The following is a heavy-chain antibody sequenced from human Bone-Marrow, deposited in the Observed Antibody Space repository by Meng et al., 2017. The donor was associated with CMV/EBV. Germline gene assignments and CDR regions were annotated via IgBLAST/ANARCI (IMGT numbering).Heavy chain of an antibody. CDR3: AKDMRGYSGGFDY. D-gene: IGHD1-26*01. CDR2: ISWNSGSI. J-gene: IGHJ4*02. CDR1: GFTFDDYA. Sequence: SLKISCAASGFTFDDYAMHWVRQAPGKGLEWVSGISWNSGSIGYADSVKGRFTISRDNAKNSLYLQMNSLRAEDTALYYCAKDMRGYSGGFDYWVQGTLVTVSS. V-gene: IGHV3-9*01.